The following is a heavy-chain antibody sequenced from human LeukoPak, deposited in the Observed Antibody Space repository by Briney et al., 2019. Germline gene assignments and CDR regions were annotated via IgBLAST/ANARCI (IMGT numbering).Heavy chain of an antibody. J-gene: IGHJ3*02. CDR3: ARDEILANYYDSSGYQGPHDAFDI. Sequence: LSLTCTVSGGSISSYYWSWIRQPAGKGLEWVSYISSSGSTIYYADSVKGRFTISRDNAKNSLYLQMNSLRAEDTAVYYCARDEILANYYDSSGYQGPHDAFDIWGQGTMVTVSS. CDR1: GGSISSYY. V-gene: IGHV3-11*04. D-gene: IGHD3-22*01. CDR2: ISSSGSTI.